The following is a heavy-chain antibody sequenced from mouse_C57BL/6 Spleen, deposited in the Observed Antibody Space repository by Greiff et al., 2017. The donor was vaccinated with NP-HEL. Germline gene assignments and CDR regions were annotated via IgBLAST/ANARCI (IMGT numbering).Heavy chain of an antibody. J-gene: IGHJ1*03. Sequence: VQLKESGGGLVKPGGSLKLSCAASGFTFSDYGMHWVRQAPEKGLEWVAYISSGSSTIYYADTVKGRFTISRDNAKNTLFLQMTSLRSEDTAMYYCAKSYGSRGGYFDVWGTGTTVTVSS. CDR2: ISSGSSTI. V-gene: IGHV5-17*01. CDR1: GFTFSDYG. CDR3: AKSYGSRGGYFDV. D-gene: IGHD1-1*01.